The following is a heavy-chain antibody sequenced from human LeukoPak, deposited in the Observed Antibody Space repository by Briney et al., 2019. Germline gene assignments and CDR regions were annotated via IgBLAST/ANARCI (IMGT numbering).Heavy chain of an antibody. J-gene: IGHJ1*01. D-gene: IGHD1-26*01. CDR3: ARDFEVGNGFQY. CDR1: GFTFSGYG. CDR2: IWYDGSNK. Sequence: GRSLRLSCAASGFTFSGYGMHWVRQAPGKGLEWVAVIWYDGSNKYYAESAKGRFTISRDNSKNTLYLQMNSLRAEDTAVYYCARDFEVGNGFQYWGQGTLVTVSS. V-gene: IGHV3-33*01.